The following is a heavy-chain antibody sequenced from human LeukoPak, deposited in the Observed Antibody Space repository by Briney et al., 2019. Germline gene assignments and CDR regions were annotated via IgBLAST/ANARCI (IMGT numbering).Heavy chain of an antibody. CDR2: ISSSSSYI. J-gene: IGHJ4*02. CDR3: ARDRQFTYYYDSSGYYFDY. V-gene: IGHV3-21*01. Sequence: GGSLRLSCAASGFTFSSYSMNWVRQAPGKGLEWVSSISSSSSYIYYADSVKGRFTISRDNSKNTLYLQMNSLRAEDTAVYYCARDRQFTYYYDSSGYYFDYWGQGTLVTVSS. CDR1: GFTFSSYS. D-gene: IGHD3-22*01.